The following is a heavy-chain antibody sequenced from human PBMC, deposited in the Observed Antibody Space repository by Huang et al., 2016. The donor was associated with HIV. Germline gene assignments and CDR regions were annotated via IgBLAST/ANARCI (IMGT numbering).Heavy chain of an antibody. V-gene: IGHV1-69*01. CDR2: ITPIFDKT. J-gene: IGHJ4*02. CDR1: GGTFSSYV. Sequence: QVQLVQSGAEVKKPGSSVKVSCKASGGTFSSYVISWVRQYPGQGVEWMGGITPIFDKTNYAQKFQGRFTIIADESTRTAYMEMSSLRPEDTATYYCATGPRGSGSFNWGQGTLVIVSS. D-gene: IGHD1-26*01. CDR3: ATGPRGSGSFN.